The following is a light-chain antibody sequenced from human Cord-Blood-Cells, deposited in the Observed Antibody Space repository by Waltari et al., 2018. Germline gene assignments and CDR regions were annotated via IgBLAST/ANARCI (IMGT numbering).Light chain of an antibody. CDR3: QQYNNWPLT. CDR2: GAS. J-gene: IGKJ4*01. V-gene: IGKV3-15*01. CDR1: QSVSSN. Sequence: EIVMTQSPATLSVSPGERATISCRASQSVSSNLAWYQQKPGQAPRLLIYGASTRATGIPARFSGSGSGTEFTLTISSLQSEDFAVYYCQQYNNWPLTFGGGTKVEIE.